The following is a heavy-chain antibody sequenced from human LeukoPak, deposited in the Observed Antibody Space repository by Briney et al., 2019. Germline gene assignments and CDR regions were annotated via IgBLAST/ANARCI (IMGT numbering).Heavy chain of an antibody. Sequence: GGSLRLSCAASGFTFSSYAMHWVRQAPGKGLEWVTFISYDGSNKYYADSVKGRFTISRDNSKNTLYLQMNSLRAEDTAVYYCARVSGYCSSTSCYVHYLDFWGQGTLVTVSS. J-gene: IGHJ4*02. CDR2: ISYDGSNK. D-gene: IGHD2-2*01. CDR1: GFTFSSYA. CDR3: ARVSGYCSSTSCYVHYLDF. V-gene: IGHV3-30-3*01.